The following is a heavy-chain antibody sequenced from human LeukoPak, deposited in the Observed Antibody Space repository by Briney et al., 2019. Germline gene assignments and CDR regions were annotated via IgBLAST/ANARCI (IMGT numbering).Heavy chain of an antibody. D-gene: IGHD3-22*01. CDR1: GGTFSSYA. Sequence: SVKVSCKASGGTFSSYAISWVRQAPGQGLEWMGRIIPILGIANYAQKFQGRVTITADKSTSTAYMELSSLRSEDTAVYYCARDWYWDYYDSSGYSFYYFDYWGQGTLVTVSS. CDR3: ARDWYWDYYDSSGYSFYYFDY. V-gene: IGHV1-69*04. J-gene: IGHJ4*02. CDR2: IIPILGIA.